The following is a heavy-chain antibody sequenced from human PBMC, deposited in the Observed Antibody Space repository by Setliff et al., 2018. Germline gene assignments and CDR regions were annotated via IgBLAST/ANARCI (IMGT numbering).Heavy chain of an antibody. V-gene: IGHV4-38-2*02. CDR2: MYFSGST. D-gene: IGHD3-22*01. CDR1: GDSISDASI. Sequence: SETLSLTCTVSGDSISDASIMAWIRQPPGKGLEWIGSMYFSGSTYYNPSLKSRVTMSIDKSKNEFSLKMSSVTAADTAVYYCARAPRYFDSTGSYFDGWGQGTLVTVSS. CDR3: ARAPRYFDSTGSYFDG. J-gene: IGHJ4*02.